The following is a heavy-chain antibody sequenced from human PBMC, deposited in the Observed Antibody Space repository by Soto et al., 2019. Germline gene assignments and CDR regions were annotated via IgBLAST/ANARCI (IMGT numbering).Heavy chain of an antibody. CDR3: ARDRIAVAGDYYYYGMDV. CDR2: ISYDGSNK. V-gene: IGHV3-30-3*01. D-gene: IGHD6-19*01. J-gene: IGHJ6*02. Sequence: GWSLRLSCAASGFTFSSYAMHWVRQAPGKGLEWVAVISYDGSNKYYADSVKGRFTISRDNSKNTLYLQMNSLRAEDTAVYYCARDRIAVAGDYYYYGMDVWGQGTTVTVSS. CDR1: GFTFSSYA.